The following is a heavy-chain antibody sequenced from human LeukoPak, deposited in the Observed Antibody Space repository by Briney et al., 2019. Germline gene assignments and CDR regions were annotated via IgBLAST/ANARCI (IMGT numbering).Heavy chain of an antibody. CDR3: ARPIVTSNGAFDI. Sequence: GGSLRLSCAASGFTFSSYVMHWVRQAPGKGLEWVAVISYDGSNKYYADSVKGRFTISRDNAKNSLYLQMNSLRAEDTAVYSCARPIVTSNGAFDIWGQGTMVTVSS. CDR2: ISYDGSNK. J-gene: IGHJ3*02. D-gene: IGHD2-21*01. CDR1: GFTFSSYV. V-gene: IGHV3-30*03.